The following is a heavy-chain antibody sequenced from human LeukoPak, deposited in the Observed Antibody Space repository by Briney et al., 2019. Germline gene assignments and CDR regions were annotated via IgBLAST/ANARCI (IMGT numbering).Heavy chain of an antibody. D-gene: IGHD3-10*01. Sequence: GGSLRLSCAASGFTFSSYAMSWVRQAPGKGLEWVSSISGSGGSTNYADSVKGRFTISRDNSKNTVYLQMNNLRAEDTAIYYCARCRGLLDPFDYWGQGALVTVSS. CDR2: ISGSGGST. V-gene: IGHV3-23*01. J-gene: IGHJ4*02. CDR3: ARCRGLLDPFDY. CDR1: GFTFSSYA.